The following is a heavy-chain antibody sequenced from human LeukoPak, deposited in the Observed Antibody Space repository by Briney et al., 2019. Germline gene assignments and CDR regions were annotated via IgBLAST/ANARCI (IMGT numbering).Heavy chain of an antibody. CDR3: ASSGSYRFDY. V-gene: IGHV3-23*01. CDR2: ISGSAAST. CDR1: GITFSTYA. D-gene: IGHD1-26*01. J-gene: IGHJ4*02. Sequence: GGSLRLSCAASGITFSTYAMNWVRQAPGKGLEWVSVISGSAASTSYADSVKGRFTISRDNAKNSLYLQMNSLRDEDTAVYYCASSGSYRFDYWGQGTLVTVSS.